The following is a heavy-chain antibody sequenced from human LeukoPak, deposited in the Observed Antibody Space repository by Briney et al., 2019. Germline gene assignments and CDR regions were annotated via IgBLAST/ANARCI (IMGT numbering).Heavy chain of an antibody. CDR1: GFTFSDYY. Sequence: GGSLRLSCAASGFTFSDYYMSWIRQAPGKGLEWVSYISSSGSTIYYADSVKGRFTISRDNAENSLYLQMNSLRAEDTAVYYCARSLSMYPFDPWGQGALVTVSS. J-gene: IGHJ5*02. D-gene: IGHD2/OR15-2a*01. V-gene: IGHV3-11*04. CDR2: ISSSGSTI. CDR3: ARSLSMYPFDP.